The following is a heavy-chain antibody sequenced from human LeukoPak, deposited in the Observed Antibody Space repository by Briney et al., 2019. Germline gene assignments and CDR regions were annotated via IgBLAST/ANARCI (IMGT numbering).Heavy chain of an antibody. V-gene: IGHV4-39*07. Sequence: SETLSLTCSVSGGSIRNKSYYWAWIRQPPGKGLEWIGSIYYSGSTYYNPSLKSRVTISVDTSKNQFSLKLSSVTAADTAVYYCASMVRGVIWYYYYYMDVWGKGTTVTVSS. D-gene: IGHD3-10*01. J-gene: IGHJ6*03. CDR1: GGSIRNKSYY. CDR3: ASMVRGVIWYYYYYMDV. CDR2: IYYSGST.